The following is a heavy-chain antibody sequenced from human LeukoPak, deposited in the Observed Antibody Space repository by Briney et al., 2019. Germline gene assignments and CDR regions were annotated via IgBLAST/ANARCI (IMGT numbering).Heavy chain of an antibody. Sequence: GSLRLSCAASGFTFDDYGMSWVRQAPGKGLEWIGEINHSGSTNYNPSLRTRVTISVDTSKNQFSLKLTSVTVADTAMYYCAARGEYSGSGTRWGQGALVTVSS. CDR3: AARGEYSGSGTR. V-gene: IGHV4-34*08. J-gene: IGHJ4*02. CDR2: INHSGST. CDR1: GFTFDDYG. D-gene: IGHD3-10*01.